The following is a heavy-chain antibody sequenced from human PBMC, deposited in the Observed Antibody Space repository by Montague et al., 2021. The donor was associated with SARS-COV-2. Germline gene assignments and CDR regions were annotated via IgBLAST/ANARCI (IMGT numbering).Heavy chain of an antibody. V-gene: IGHV4-59*01. CDR2: IYHSGNT. D-gene: IGHD3-16*01. Sequence: SETLSLTCSVSGGSISGYYWSWIRQPPGKGLEWIGYIYHSGNTKYNPSLKSRVSISVDTSKNQFSLRLSSVTAADTAVYYCARECRIELWQTNWYFGLWGRGTLVTVS. CDR1: GGSISGYY. CDR3: ARECRIELWQTNWYFGL. J-gene: IGHJ2*01.